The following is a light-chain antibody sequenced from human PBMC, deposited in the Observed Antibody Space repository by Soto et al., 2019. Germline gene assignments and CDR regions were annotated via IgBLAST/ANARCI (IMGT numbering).Light chain of an antibody. CDR3: QQYNNWPLIT. J-gene: IGKJ5*01. CDR2: GTS. CDR1: QSVSGN. V-gene: IGKV3-15*01. Sequence: EIRITKSTVTLYVSPGERATLSCTASQSVSGNLAWYQQKPGQAPRLLIYGTSIRATGVPARFSGGGSGTEFTLTISGLQSEHFAVYYCQQYNNWPLITFGQRTRLEIK.